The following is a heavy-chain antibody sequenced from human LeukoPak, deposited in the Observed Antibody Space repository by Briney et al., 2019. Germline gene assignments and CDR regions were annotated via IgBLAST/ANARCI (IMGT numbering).Heavy chain of an antibody. CDR1: GFTFSSYA. J-gene: IGHJ4*02. CDR3: ARDYFGGYDFRGELD. D-gene: IGHD5-12*01. Sequence: GGSLRLSCAASGFTFSSYAMSWVRQAPGKGLEWVSAISGSGGSTYYADSVKGRFTISRDNSKNTLYLQMNSLRAEDTAVYYCARDYFGGYDFRGELDWGQGTLVTVSS. V-gene: IGHV3-23*01. CDR2: ISGSGGST.